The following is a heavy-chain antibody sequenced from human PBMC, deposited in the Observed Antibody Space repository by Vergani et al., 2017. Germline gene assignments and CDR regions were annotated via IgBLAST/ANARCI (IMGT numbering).Heavy chain of an antibody. D-gene: IGHD3-10*01. CDR1: GDSITSGGYY. CDR3: ARDVNYSGAFDI. CDR2: IYYSGST. J-gene: IGHJ3*02. Sequence: QVQLQESGPGLVKPPGTLSLTCAVSGDSITSGGYYWSWIRQPPGKGLEWIGYIYYSGSTNYNPSLKSRVTISVDTSKNQFSLKLSSVTAADTAVYYCARDVNYSGAFDIWGQGTMVTVSS. V-gene: IGHV4-61*08.